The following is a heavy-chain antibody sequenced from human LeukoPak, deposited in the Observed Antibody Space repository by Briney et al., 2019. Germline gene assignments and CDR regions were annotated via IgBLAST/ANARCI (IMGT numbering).Heavy chain of an antibody. Sequence: ASVKVSCKTSGYTFTGYYMHWVRQAPGQGLEWMGWINPNSGGTDYAQKFQGRVTMTRDTSISTAYMELDRLTSDDTAVYYCATDGYYYGSGTYPNYWGQGTLVTISS. J-gene: IGHJ4*02. CDR2: INPNSGGT. CDR1: GYTFTGYY. D-gene: IGHD3-10*01. V-gene: IGHV1-2*02. CDR3: ATDGYYYGSGTYPNY.